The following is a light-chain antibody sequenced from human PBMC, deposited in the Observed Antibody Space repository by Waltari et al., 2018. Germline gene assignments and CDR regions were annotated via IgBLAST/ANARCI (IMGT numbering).Light chain of an antibody. Sequence: QSALTQPRSVSGSPGQSVTISCSGTSRDIGAYYYVSWYQQHPGKAPKLLISDVTKRPSGVPPRFSGSKSGNTASLVISGLQSDDEADYYCCSYAGSETFVFGTGTTVTVL. CDR3: CSYAGSETFV. CDR2: DVT. CDR1: SRDIGAYYY. J-gene: IGLJ1*01. V-gene: IGLV2-11*01.